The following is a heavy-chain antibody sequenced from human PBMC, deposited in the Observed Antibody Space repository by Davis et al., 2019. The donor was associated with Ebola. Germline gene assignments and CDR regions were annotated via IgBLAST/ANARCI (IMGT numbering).Heavy chain of an antibody. J-gene: IGHJ6*03. Sequence: PGGSLRLSCAASGFTFSSYAMHWVRQAPGKGLEWVAFISYDGSNKYYADSVKGRFTISRDNSKNTLYLQMNSLRAEDTAVYYCARDFADTAMVYYYYMDVWGKGTTVTVSS. CDR3: ARDFADTAMVYYYYMDV. D-gene: IGHD5-18*01. V-gene: IGHV3-30-3*01. CDR1: GFTFSSYA. CDR2: ISYDGSNK.